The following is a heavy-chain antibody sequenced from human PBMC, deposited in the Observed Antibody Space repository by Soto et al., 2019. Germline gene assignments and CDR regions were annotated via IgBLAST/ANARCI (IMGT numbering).Heavy chain of an antibody. CDR3: ARGQRDCYNPDFDY. CDR2: ISYDGSNK. CDR1: GFTFSSYA. J-gene: IGHJ4*02. V-gene: IGHV3-30-3*01. Sequence: QVQLVESGGGVVQPGRSLRLSCAASGFTFSSYAMHWVRQAPGKGMEWVAVISYDGSNKYYADSVKGRFTISRDNSKNTLYLQMNSLRAEDTAVYYCARGQRDCYNPDFDYWGQGTLVTVSS. D-gene: IGHD2-21*01.